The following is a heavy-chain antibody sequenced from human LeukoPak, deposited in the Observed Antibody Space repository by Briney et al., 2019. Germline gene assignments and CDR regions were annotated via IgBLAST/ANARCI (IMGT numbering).Heavy chain of an antibody. D-gene: IGHD2-15*01. CDR3: ARDTPENICSGGSCYSATFDY. J-gene: IGHJ4*02. V-gene: IGHV3-30-3*01. Sequence: GGSLRLSCAASGFTFSSYAMHWVRQAPGKGLGWVAVISYDGSNKYYADSVKGRFTISRDNSKNTLYLQMNSLRAEDTAVYYCARDTPENICSGGSCYSATFDYWGQGTLVTVSS. CDR2: ISYDGSNK. CDR1: GFTFSSYA.